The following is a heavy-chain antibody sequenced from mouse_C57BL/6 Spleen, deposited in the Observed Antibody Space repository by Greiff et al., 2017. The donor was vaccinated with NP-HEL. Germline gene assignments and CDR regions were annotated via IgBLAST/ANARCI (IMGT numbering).Heavy chain of an antibody. CDR1: GYTFTSYA. J-gene: IGHJ2*01. CDR2: IYPRDGST. CDR3: ARKGYGTFFY. Sequence: VPLVESGPELVKPGASVKLSCKASGYTFTSYAINWVKQRPGQGLEWIGWIYPRDGSTKYNEKFKGKATLTVDTSSSTAYMELHSLTSEDSAVYFCARKGYGTFFYWGQGTTLTVSS. D-gene: IGHD1-1*01. V-gene: IGHV1-85*01.